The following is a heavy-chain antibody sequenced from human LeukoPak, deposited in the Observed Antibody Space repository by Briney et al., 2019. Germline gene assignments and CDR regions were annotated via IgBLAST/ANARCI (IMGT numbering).Heavy chain of an antibody. J-gene: IGHJ5*02. D-gene: IGHD5-18*01. CDR3: ARERAAMDS. CDR2: IYYSGST. CDR1: GGPIRSDY. V-gene: IGHV4-59*01. Sequence: SETLSLTCIVSGGPIRSDYWSWIRQPPGKGLEWIGYIYYSGSTNYNPSLKSRVTISVDTSKNQFSLKLTSVTAADTAVYFCARERAAMDSWGQGTLVTVSS.